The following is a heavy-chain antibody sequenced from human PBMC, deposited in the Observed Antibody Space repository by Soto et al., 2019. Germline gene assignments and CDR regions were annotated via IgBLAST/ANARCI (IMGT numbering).Heavy chain of an antibody. CDR3: AREWYSSSPQFDY. D-gene: IGHD6-6*01. CDR2: INPNSGGT. V-gene: IGHV1-2*04. CDR1: GYTFTGYY. Sequence: ASVKVSCKASGYTFTGYYMHWVRQAPGQGLEWMGWINPNSGGTNYAQKFQGWVTMTRDTSISTAYMELSRLRSDDTAVYYCAREWYSSSPQFDYWGQGTLVTVSS. J-gene: IGHJ4*02.